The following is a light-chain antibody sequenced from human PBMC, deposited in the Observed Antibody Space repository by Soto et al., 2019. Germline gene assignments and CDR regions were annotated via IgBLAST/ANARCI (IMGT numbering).Light chain of an antibody. CDR2: RAS. Sequence: IVMTQSPATLSVSPGERATLSCRAGQTIYSNVAWYQQRPGQAPRLLIYRASTRATGVPARFSGSGSGTEFTLTISGLQSEDFALYYCQQYNQWPHPFGGGTKVDIK. CDR3: QQYNQWPHP. CDR1: QTIYSN. J-gene: IGKJ4*01. V-gene: IGKV3-15*01.